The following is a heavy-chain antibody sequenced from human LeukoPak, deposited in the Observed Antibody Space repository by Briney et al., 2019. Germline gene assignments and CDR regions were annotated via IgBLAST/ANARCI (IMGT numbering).Heavy chain of an antibody. Sequence: SETLSLTCTVSGGSISSYYWSWIRQPPGKGLEWIGYISCSGSTNYNPSLKSRVTMSVDRSRNQFSLKLNSVTAADTAVYYCARHIDNGWYAYWGQGTLVTVSS. CDR2: ISCSGST. V-gene: IGHV4-59*08. J-gene: IGHJ4*02. CDR3: ARHIDNGWYAY. CDR1: GGSISSYY. D-gene: IGHD6-19*01.